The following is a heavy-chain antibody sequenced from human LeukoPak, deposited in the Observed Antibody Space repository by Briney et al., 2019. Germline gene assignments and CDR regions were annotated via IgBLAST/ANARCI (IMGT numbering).Heavy chain of an antibody. CDR2: IYYSGST. CDR1: GGSISSSSYY. V-gene: IGHV4-39*07. D-gene: IGHD5-18*01. Sequence: SETLSLTCTVSGGSISSSSYYWGWIRQPPGKGLEWIGSIYYSGSTYYNPSLKSRVTISVDTSKNQFSLKLSSVTAADTAVYYCARGRFIQLWLNYFDYWGQGTLVTVSS. J-gene: IGHJ4*02. CDR3: ARGRFIQLWLNYFDY.